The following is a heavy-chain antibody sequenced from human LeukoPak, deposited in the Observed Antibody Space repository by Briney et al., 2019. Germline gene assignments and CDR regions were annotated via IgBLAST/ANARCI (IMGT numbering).Heavy chain of an antibody. CDR3: ARGFEDTAMANYYYMDV. D-gene: IGHD5-18*01. J-gene: IGHJ6*03. CDR1: GYSISSGYY. Sequence: SETLSLTCAVSGYSISSGYYWGWIRQPPGKGLEWIGSIYHSGSTYYNPSLKSRVTISVDTSKNQFSLKLSSVTAADTAVYYCARGFEDTAMANYYYMDVWGKGTTVTVSS. CDR2: IYHSGST. V-gene: IGHV4-38-2*01.